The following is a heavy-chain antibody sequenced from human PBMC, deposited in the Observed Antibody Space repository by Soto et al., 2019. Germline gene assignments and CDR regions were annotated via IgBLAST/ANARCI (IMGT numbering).Heavy chain of an antibody. V-gene: IGHV4-59*08. CDR2: IYYSGST. D-gene: IGHD3-9*01. CDR3: ARGDYYDILTGYYPSLDY. CDR1: GGSISSYY. Sequence: SETLSLTCTVSGGSISSYYWSWIRQPPGKGLEWIGYIYYSGSTNYNPSLKSRVTISVDTSKNQFSLKLSSVTAADTAVYYCARGDYYDILTGYYPSLDYLGQGTLVTVSS. J-gene: IGHJ4*02.